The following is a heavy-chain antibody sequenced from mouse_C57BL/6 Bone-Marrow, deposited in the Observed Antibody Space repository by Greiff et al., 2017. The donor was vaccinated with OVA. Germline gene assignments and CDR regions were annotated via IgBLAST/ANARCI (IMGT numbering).Heavy chain of an antibody. CDR2: IRNKANGYTT. Sequence: EVKLMESGGGLVQPGGSLCLSCAASGFTLTDYYMRWVRQPPGKALEWLGFIRNKANGYTTEYSVSVKGRFTISRDNSQSILYLQMNALRAEDSATYYCARSLNYGITWYFDVWGTGTTVTVSS. V-gene: IGHV7-3*01. CDR1: GFTLTDYY. CDR3: ARSLNYGITWYFDV. J-gene: IGHJ1*03. D-gene: IGHD1-1*01.